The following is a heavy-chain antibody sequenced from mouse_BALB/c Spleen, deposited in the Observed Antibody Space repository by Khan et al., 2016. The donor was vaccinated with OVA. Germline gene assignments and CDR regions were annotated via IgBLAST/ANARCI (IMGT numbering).Heavy chain of an antibody. D-gene: IGHD1-1*01. CDR2: LWAGGRT. J-gene: IGHJ3*01. Sequence: QVQLQQSGPGLVAPSQSLSITCTVSGFSLTNYGVHWVRQPPGKGLEWLGVLWAGGRTNYNSALMSRLSITKDNSKSQVFLKVNSQQTDDTAIYYCARPNYGSAWFAYWGQGTLVTVSA. CDR1: GFSLTNYG. CDR3: ARPNYGSAWFAY. V-gene: IGHV2-9*02.